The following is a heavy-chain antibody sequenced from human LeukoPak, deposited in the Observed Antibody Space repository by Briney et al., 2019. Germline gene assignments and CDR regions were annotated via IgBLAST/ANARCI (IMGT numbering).Heavy chain of an antibody. V-gene: IGHV1-18*01. J-gene: IGHJ4*02. CDR3: ARGYCSGGSCSHLDY. D-gene: IGHD2-15*01. CDR1: GYFFPSYG. CDR2: ITPSNGNT. Sequence: GSSVKVSCKTSGYFFPSYGISWVRQAPGQGLEWIGWITPSNGNTHYAQNFQGRVTVTTDTSTSTVYMELGSLRSDDTAVYYCARGYCSGGSCSHLDYWGQGTLVTVSS.